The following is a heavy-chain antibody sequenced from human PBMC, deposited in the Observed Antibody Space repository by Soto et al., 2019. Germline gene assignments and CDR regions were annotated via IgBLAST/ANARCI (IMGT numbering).Heavy chain of an antibody. J-gene: IGHJ4*02. CDR1: GFTFSNIA. CDR2: ISYDGTYR. Sequence: GSLRLSCAASGFTFSNIAMHWVRQAPGKGLEWVAAISYDGTYRPYADFARGRFTISRDNSQKTLYLQRNSLRPEDTALYYGATDTGLGATLGAIDFWGQGTLVTVSS. D-gene: IGHD1-26*01. V-gene: IGHV3-30-3*01. CDR3: ATDTGLGATLGAIDF.